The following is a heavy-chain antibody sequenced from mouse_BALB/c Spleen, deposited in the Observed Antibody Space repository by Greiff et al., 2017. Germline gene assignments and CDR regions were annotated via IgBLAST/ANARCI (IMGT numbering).Heavy chain of an antibody. Sequence: VKLMESGPGLVAPSQSLSITCTVSGFSLTGYGVNWVRQPPGKGLEWLGMIWGDGSTDYNSALKSRLSISKDNSKSQVFLKMNSLQTDDTARYYCARAVYYDYGGYAMDYWGQGTSVTVSS. D-gene: IGHD2-4*01. CDR1: GFSLTGYG. CDR3: ARAVYYDYGGYAMDY. J-gene: IGHJ4*01. V-gene: IGHV2-6-7*01. CDR2: IWGDGST.